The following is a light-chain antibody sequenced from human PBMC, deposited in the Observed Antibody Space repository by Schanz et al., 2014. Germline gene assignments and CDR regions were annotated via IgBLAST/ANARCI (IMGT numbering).Light chain of an antibody. V-gene: IGKV3-20*01. Sequence: EIVLTQSPDTLSLSPGERATVSCRASQSVSSNYLAWYQQKPGQAPRLLIYGASSRATGIPDRFSGSGSGTDFTLTISRLEPEDFAVYYCQQYGSSPRTFGQGTRLEIK. CDR2: GAS. J-gene: IGKJ5*01. CDR3: QQYGSSPRT. CDR1: QSVSSNY.